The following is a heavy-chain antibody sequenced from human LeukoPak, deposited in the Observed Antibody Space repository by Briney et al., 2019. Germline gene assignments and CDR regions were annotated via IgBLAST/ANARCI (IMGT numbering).Heavy chain of an antibody. CDR3: ASSYSGYHY. D-gene: IGHD5-12*01. CDR2: FIPNLSIA. CDR1: GGTFRMND. Sequence: ASVKVSCKAFGGTFRMNDLTWVRQAPGQGLEWMGGFIPNLSIAHYAQKFKARVTITADESTTTVYMELRSLRSEDTAVYYCASSYSGYHYWGQGTLVTVSS. V-gene: IGHV1-69*10. J-gene: IGHJ4*02.